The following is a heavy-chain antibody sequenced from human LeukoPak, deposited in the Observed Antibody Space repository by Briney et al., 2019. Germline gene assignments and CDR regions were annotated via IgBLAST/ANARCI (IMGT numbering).Heavy chain of an antibody. CDR2: ISGSGGST. J-gene: IGHJ4*02. Sequence: GGSLRLSCAASGFTFSSYAMSWVRQAPGKGLEWVSAISGSGGSTYYADSVKGRFTISRDNSKNTLYLQMNSLRAEDTAVYYCSQLVGATTPFDYWGQGTLVTVSS. V-gene: IGHV3-23*01. CDR1: GFTFSSYA. D-gene: IGHD1-26*01. CDR3: SQLVGATTPFDY.